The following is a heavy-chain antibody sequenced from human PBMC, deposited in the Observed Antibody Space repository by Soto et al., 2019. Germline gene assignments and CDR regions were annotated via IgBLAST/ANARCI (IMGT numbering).Heavy chain of an antibody. V-gene: IGHV3-74*01. CDR1: RFTFSSYW. J-gene: IGHJ5*02. CDR2: INSDGSST. Sequence: EVQLVESGGGLVQPGGSLRLSCAASRFTFSSYWMHWVRQAPGKGLVWVSRINSDGSSTSYADSVKGRFTISRDNAKNTLYLQMNSLRAEDTAVYYCASGMMDPNWFDPWGQGTLVTVSS. D-gene: IGHD3-16*01. CDR3: ASGMMDPNWFDP.